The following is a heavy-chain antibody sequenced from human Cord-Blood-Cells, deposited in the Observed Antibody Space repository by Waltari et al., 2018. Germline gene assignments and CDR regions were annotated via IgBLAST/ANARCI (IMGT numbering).Heavy chain of an antibody. CDR3: AKVRLYSSSWYNWFDP. J-gene: IGHJ5*02. CDR2: IRYDGSNK. Sequence: QVQLVESGGGVVQPGGSLRLSCAASGFTFSSYGMHWVRQAPGKGLEWVAFIRYDGSNKDYADSVKGRFTISRDNSKNTLYLQMNSLRAEDTAVYYCAKVRLYSSSWYNWFDPWGQGTLVTVSS. V-gene: IGHV3-30*02. D-gene: IGHD6-13*01. CDR1: GFTFSSYG.